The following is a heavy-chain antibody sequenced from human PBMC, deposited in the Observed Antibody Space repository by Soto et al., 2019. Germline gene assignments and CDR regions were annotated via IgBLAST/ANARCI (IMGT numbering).Heavy chain of an antibody. CDR1: GGSFSGYY. CDR3: ARGGYFGVVKVSHYYMDV. J-gene: IGHJ6*03. D-gene: IGHD3-3*01. CDR2: INHSGST. V-gene: IGHV4-34*01. Sequence: SETLSLTCAVYGGSFSGYYWSWIRQPPGKGLEWIGEINHSGSTNYNPSLKSRVTISVDTSKNQFSLKLSSVTAADTAVYYCARGGYFGVVKVSHYYMDVWGKGTTVTVSS.